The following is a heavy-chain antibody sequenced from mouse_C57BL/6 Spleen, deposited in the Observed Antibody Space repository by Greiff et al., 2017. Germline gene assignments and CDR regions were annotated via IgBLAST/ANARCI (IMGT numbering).Heavy chain of an antibody. V-gene: IGHV1-64*01. CDR2: IHPNSGST. CDR3: ARSYDDAWFAY. D-gene: IGHD2-4*01. J-gene: IGHJ3*01. Sequence: VQLQQPGAELVKPGASVKLSCKASGYTFTSYWMHWVKQRPGQGLEWIGMIHPNSGSTNYNEKFKSKATLTVDKSSSTAYMQLSSLTSEDSAVYYCARSYDDAWFAYWGQGTLVTVSA. CDR1: GYTFTSYW.